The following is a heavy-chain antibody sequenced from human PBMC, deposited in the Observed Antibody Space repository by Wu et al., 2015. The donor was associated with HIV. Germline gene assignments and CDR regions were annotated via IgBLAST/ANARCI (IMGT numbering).Heavy chain of an antibody. Sequence: QVQLVQSGAEVEKPGSSVKVSCKASGGSFSSYSISWVRQAPGQGLEWMGRIIPLFGTANYAQRFQGRITITADESTSTAYMELSSLRSEDTAVYYCARAHRGGNDAFDIWGQETMVTVSS. CDR1: GGSFSSYS. CDR3: ARAHRGGNDAFDI. J-gene: IGHJ3*02. CDR2: IIPLFGTA. V-gene: IGHV1-69*13. D-gene: IGHD3-10*01.